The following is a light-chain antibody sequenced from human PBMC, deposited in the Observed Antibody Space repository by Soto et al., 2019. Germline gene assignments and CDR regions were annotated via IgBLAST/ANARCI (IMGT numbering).Light chain of an antibody. J-gene: IGKJ4*01. V-gene: IGKV3-15*01. CDR3: QQYNNWTLT. Sequence: EIVMTQSPATLSVSPGERATLSCRASQSVSSNLAWYQQKPGQAPRLLIYGASIRATGIPARFSGSGSGTEFTLTISSLQSEDFAVYYCQQYNNWTLTFGGGTKVETK. CDR1: QSVSSN. CDR2: GAS.